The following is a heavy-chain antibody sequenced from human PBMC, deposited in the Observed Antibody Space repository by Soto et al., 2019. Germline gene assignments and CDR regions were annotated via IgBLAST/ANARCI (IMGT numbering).Heavy chain of an antibody. D-gene: IGHD1-1*01. Sequence: PSETLSLTCSVSGGSISPYYWSWIRQPAGKGLEWIGRIYASGSTNYNPSLKSRVTMSVATSKNQFSLKLTSVTAADTATYYCARGGMVILPTAKAFDYCGQGTLVTVSS. CDR1: GGSISPYY. CDR2: IYASGST. J-gene: IGHJ4*02. CDR3: ARGGMVILPTAKAFDY. V-gene: IGHV4-4*07.